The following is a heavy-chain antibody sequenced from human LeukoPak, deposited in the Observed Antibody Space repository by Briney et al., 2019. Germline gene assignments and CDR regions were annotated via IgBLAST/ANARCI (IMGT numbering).Heavy chain of an antibody. V-gene: IGHV5-51*01. D-gene: IGHD6-13*01. CDR2: IYPGDSDT. CDR3: ARPIAAAGTDLGY. CDR1: GYSFTXTX. J-gene: IGHJ4*02. Sequence: GESLKISCKASGYSFTXTXXXXXRQMPGKGXEXXGIIYPGDSDTRYXXSFQGQVTISVDKSVNTAYLQWSSLQASDTAMYYCARPIAAAGTDLGYWGQGTLVTVSS.